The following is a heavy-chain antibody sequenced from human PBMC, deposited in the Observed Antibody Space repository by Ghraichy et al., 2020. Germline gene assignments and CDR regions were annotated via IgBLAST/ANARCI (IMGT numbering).Heavy chain of an antibody. V-gene: IGHV6-1*01. J-gene: IGHJ6*02. CDR3: ARTYYGSGTYPRGGMDV. Sequence: SQTLSLTCAISGDSVSSNSAAWNWIRQSPSRGLEWLGRTYYRSKWYNDYAESVKSRITINPDTSKNQFSLQLNSVTPEDTAAYYCARTYYGSGTYPRGGMDVWGQGTTVTVSS. D-gene: IGHD3-10*01. CDR1: GDSVSSNSAA. CDR2: TYYRSKWYN.